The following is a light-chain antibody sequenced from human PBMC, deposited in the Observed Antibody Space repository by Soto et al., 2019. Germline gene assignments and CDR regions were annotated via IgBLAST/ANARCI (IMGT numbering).Light chain of an antibody. CDR1: QSVSSN. J-gene: IGKJ3*01. Sequence: EIVMTQSPATLSVSPGARATLSCRASQSVSSNLAWYQQKPGQAPRLLIYGASTRATGISARFSGSGSGTEVTLTISSRQSEDVAVYYCQQYNNWPVFTFGPGTKVDFK. V-gene: IGKV3-15*01. CDR2: GAS. CDR3: QQYNNWPVFT.